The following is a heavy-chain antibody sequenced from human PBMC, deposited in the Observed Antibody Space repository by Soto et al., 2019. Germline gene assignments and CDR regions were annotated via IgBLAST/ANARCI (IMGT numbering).Heavy chain of an antibody. D-gene: IGHD3-10*01. CDR1: GGSISSSSYY. Sequence: QLQLQESGPGLVKPSETLSLTCTVSGGSISSSSYYWGWIRQPPGKGLEWIGSIYYSGSTYYNPSLKSRVTISVDTSKNQFSLELSSVTAADTAVYYCARKVGWFGEFRYYFDYWGQGTLVTVSS. CDR3: ARKVGWFGEFRYYFDY. V-gene: IGHV4-39*01. J-gene: IGHJ4*02. CDR2: IYYSGST.